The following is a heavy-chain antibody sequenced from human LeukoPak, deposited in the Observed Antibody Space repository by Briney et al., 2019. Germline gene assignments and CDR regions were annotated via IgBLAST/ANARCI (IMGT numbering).Heavy chain of an antibody. V-gene: IGHV4-59*12. D-gene: IGHD3-10*01. CDR1: GGSISSYY. CDR2: IYYSGST. Sequence: SETLSLTCTVSGGSISSYYWSWIRQPPGKGLEWIGYIYYSGSTNYNPSLKSRVTISVDTSKNQFSLKLSSVTAADTAVYYCASSLLWFGELGSDAFDIWGQGTMVTVSS. J-gene: IGHJ3*02. CDR3: ASSLLWFGELGSDAFDI.